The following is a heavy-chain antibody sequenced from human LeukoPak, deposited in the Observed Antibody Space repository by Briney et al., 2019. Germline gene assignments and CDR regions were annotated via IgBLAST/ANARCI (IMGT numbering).Heavy chain of an antibody. CDR3: AKDHYGDSTHWYFDL. V-gene: IGHV3-9*01. Sequence: HAGGSLRLSCAASGFTFDDYAMHWVRQAPGKGLEWVSGISWNSGSIGYADSVKGRFTISRDNAKNSLYLQMNSLRAEDTALYYCAKDHYGDSTHWYFDLWGRGTLVTVSS. CDR1: GFTFDDYA. D-gene: IGHD4-17*01. CDR2: ISWNSGSI. J-gene: IGHJ2*01.